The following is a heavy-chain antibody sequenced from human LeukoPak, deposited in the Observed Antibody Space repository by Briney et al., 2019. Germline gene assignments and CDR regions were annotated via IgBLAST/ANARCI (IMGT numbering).Heavy chain of an antibody. Sequence: SGGSLRLSCAASGFTFSNAYMNWVRQAPGKGLEWVGRIKPKTDGETTEYAAPVKGRFSISRDDSKNMLYLQMNSLKTEGTAVYYCITPLPYSAQGGQGTLVTVSS. CDR3: ITPLPYSAQ. CDR1: GFTFSNAY. D-gene: IGHD2-21*01. V-gene: IGHV3-15*07. CDR2: IKPKTDGETT. J-gene: IGHJ4*02.